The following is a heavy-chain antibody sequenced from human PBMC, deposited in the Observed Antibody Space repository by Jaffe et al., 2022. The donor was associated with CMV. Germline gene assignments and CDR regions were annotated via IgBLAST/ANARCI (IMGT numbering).Heavy chain of an antibody. CDR1: GGSFSGYY. Sequence: QVQLQQWGAGLLKPSETLSLTCAVYGGSFSGYYWSWIRQPPGKGLEWIGEINHSGSTNYNPSLKSRVTISVDTSKNQFSLKLSSVTAADTAVYYCARESGYSSSWYLNDFDYWGQGTLVTVSS. CDR3: ARESGYSSSWYLNDFDY. J-gene: IGHJ4*02. CDR2: INHSGST. V-gene: IGHV4-34*01. D-gene: IGHD6-13*01.